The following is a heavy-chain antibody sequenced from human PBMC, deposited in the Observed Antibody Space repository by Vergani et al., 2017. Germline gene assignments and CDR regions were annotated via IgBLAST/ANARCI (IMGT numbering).Heavy chain of an antibody. CDR1: GFTFSTYA. CDR3: AGPQVISAYYYGGFDY. J-gene: IGHJ4*02. D-gene: IGHD3-22*01. Sequence: EVQLLESGGGLVQPGGSLRLSCAASGFTFSTYAMTWVRQAPGKGLEWVSTISSDGGSTYYADSVKGRFTISRDNYKNTLSLQMNSLTAEDTAIYYCAGPQVISAYYYGGFDYWGQGILVTVSS. CDR2: ISSDGGST. V-gene: IGHV3-23*01.